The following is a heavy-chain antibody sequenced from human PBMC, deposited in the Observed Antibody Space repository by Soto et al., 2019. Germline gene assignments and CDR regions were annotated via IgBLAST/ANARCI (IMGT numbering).Heavy chain of an antibody. J-gene: IGHJ6*02. V-gene: IGHV3-74*01. CDR3: ARVQAAAGTNYYYYGMDV. Sequence: PGGSLRLSCAASGFTFSSYWMHWVRQAPGKGLVWVSRINSDGSSTSYADSVKGRFTISRDNAKNTLYLQMNSLRAEDTAVYYCARVQAAAGTNYYYYGMDVWGQGTTVTVSS. D-gene: IGHD6-13*01. CDR2: INSDGSST. CDR1: GFTFSSYW.